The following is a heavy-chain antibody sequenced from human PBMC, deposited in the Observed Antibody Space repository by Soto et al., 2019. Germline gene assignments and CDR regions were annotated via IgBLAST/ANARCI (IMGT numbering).Heavy chain of an antibody. CDR3: ATEGDCSSTSCYSRAGGQSNYYYYGMDV. D-gene: IGHD2-2*01. Sequence: GASVKVSCKVSGYTFTDYYMHWVQQAPGKGLEWMGLVDPEDGETIYAEKFQGRVTITADTSTDTAYMELSSLRSEDTAVYYCATEGDCSSTSCYSRAGGQSNYYYYGMDVWGQGTTVTVSS. J-gene: IGHJ6*02. V-gene: IGHV1-69-2*01. CDR2: VDPEDGET. CDR1: GYTFTDYY.